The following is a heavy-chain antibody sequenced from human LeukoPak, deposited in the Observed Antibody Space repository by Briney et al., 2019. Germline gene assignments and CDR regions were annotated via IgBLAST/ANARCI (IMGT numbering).Heavy chain of an antibody. Sequence: GGSLRLSCAASEFPFSSHWMSWVRQAPGKGLEWVANIKEDGSEKYSVDSVRGRFTISRDNAKNSLYLQMTSLRAEDTAVYYCCRRWLNYYYYGMDVWGQGTTVTVSS. J-gene: IGHJ6*02. CDR1: EFPFSSHW. V-gene: IGHV3-7*01. CDR3: CRRWLNYYYYGMDV. D-gene: IGHD5-18*01. CDR2: IKEDGSEK.